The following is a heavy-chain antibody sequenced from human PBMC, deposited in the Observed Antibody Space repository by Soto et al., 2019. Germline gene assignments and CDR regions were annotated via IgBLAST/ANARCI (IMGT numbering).Heavy chain of an antibody. Sequence: EVQLVESGGGPVKPGGSLRLSCVASAFTFNNFPMHWVRQAPGEGLQWLASITSSSSYKYYADSVKGRFTISRDNAKNSLFLELTGLRAEDTAVYYCARESEDLTSNFDYWGQGTLVTVSS. V-gene: IGHV3-21*02. CDR2: ITSSSSYK. CDR1: AFTFNNFP. CDR3: ARESEDLTSNFDY. J-gene: IGHJ4*02.